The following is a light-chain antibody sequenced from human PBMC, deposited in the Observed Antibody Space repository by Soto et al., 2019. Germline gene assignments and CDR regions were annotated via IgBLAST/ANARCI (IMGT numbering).Light chain of an antibody. CDR2: EVT. CDR1: TSDVGGYNY. Sequence: QSVLTQPASVSGSLGQSITISCTGTTSDVGGYNYVSWYQQHPGKAPILMIYEVTNRPSGVSNRFSGSKSGNTASLTISGLQVEDEAEYYCSSYTAYTTYVFGTGTKVTVL. V-gene: IGLV2-14*01. J-gene: IGLJ1*01. CDR3: SSYTAYTTYV.